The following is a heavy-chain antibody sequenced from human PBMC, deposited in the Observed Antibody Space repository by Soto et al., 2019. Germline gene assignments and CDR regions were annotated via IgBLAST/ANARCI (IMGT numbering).Heavy chain of an antibody. CDR1: GFTFSGFG. J-gene: IGHJ4*02. D-gene: IGHD1-1*01. Sequence: QVQLVESGGGVVQPGRSLRLSCAASGFTFSGFGMHWVRQASGKGLEWVAVISSDGNNKYYVDSVKGRFTISRDKSKQTLYLEMNSLSAEDTAVYFCARNWNYPDYWGQGTLVTVSS. CDR3: ARNWNYPDY. V-gene: IGHV3-30*03. CDR2: ISSDGNNK.